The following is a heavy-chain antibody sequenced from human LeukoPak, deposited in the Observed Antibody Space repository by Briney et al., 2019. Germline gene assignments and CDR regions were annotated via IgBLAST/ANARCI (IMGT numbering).Heavy chain of an antibody. J-gene: IGHJ4*02. Sequence: SETLSLTCTVSGGSISSYYWSWIRQPPGKGLEWIGYIYYSGSTYYNPSLKSRVTISVDTSKNQFSLKLSSVTAADTAVYYCASGYDFWSGYYYDYWGQGTLVTVSS. V-gene: IGHV4-59*06. CDR1: GGSISSYY. CDR2: IYYSGST. D-gene: IGHD3-3*01. CDR3: ASGYDFWSGYYYDY.